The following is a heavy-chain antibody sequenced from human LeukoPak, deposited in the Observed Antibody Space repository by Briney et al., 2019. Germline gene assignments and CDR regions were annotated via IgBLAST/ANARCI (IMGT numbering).Heavy chain of an antibody. V-gene: IGHV1-2*02. CDR1: GYTFTAYY. Sequence: GASVKVSCKAPGYTFTAYYMHWVRQAPGQGLEWMGWINPNTGDTNYAQNFQGRVTMNRDTSISTAYMELSSLRSDDTAVYYCARSADGYTCGHFDFWGQGTLVTVSS. CDR3: ARSADGYTCGHFDF. CDR2: INPNTGDT. D-gene: IGHD5-18*01. J-gene: IGHJ4*02.